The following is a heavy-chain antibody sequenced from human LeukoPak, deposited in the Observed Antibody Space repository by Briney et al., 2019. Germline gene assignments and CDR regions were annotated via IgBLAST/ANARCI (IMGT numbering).Heavy chain of an antibody. Sequence: GGSLRLSCAASGFAFSNYWMSWVRQAPGKGLEWVANIKEDGSEKYYVDSVKGRFTISRDNARNSLYLQMNSLRAEDTAVYYCASGRQLGYWGQGTPVTVSS. D-gene: IGHD6-13*01. V-gene: IGHV3-7*01. CDR3: ASGRQLGY. CDR2: IKEDGSEK. J-gene: IGHJ4*02. CDR1: GFAFSNYW.